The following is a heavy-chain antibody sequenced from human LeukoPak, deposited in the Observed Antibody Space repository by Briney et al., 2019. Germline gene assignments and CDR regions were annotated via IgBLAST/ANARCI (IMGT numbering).Heavy chain of an antibody. J-gene: IGHJ5*02. CDR2: IYYSGST. CDR1: GGSVSSGSYY. CDR3: AAYYYDSSGYVYWFDP. Sequence: SETLSLTCTVSGGSVSSGSYYWSWIRQPPGKGLGWIGYIYYSGSTNYNPSLKSRVTISVDTSKNQFSLKLSSVTAADTAVYYCAAYYYDSSGYVYWFDPWGQGTLVTVSS. D-gene: IGHD3-22*01. V-gene: IGHV4-61*01.